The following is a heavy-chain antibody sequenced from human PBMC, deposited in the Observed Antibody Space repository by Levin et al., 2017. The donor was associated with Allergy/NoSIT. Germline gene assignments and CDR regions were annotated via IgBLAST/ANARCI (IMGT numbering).Heavy chain of an antibody. CDR1: GGSVSSGTYY. CDR3: ARNRIIVSGGNDYYYGMDV. J-gene: IGHJ6*02. CDR2: INYRGVT. Sequence: SQTLSLTCSVSGGSVSSGTYYWSWIRRPPGKGLEWIGYINYRGVTKYNPSLKSRVTISVDTSKNEFSLKVTSVTAADTAVYYCARNRIIVSGGNDYYYGMDVWGQGTTVTISS. V-gene: IGHV4-61*01. D-gene: IGHD5/OR15-5a*01.